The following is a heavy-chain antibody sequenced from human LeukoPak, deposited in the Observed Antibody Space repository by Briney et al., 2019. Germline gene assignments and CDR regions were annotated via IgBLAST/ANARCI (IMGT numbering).Heavy chain of an antibody. CDR2: ISWNRGSI. D-gene: IGHD5-12*01. CDR1: GFTFDDYA. V-gene: IGHV3-9*03. J-gene: IGHJ4*02. CDR3: AKGARLRANSYYFDS. Sequence: GGSLRLSCAASGFTFDDYAMHWVRQAPGKGLEWVSGISWNRGSIGYADSVKGRFTISRDNAKNSLYLQMNSLRADDMALYCCAKGARLRANSYYFDSWGQGTLVTVSS.